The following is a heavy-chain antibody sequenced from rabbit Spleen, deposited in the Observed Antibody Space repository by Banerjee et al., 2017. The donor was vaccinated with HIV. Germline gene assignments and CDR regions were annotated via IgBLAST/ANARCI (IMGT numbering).Heavy chain of an antibody. CDR2: IYPVFGIT. Sequence: QEQLVESGGGLVRPEGSLKLSCKASGIDLMSIAMSWVRQAPGKGLEWIGDIYPVFGITNYANWVQGRFTISSDNAQNTVDLQMNSLTPADTATYFCARNANGGWDLWGPGTLVTVS. D-gene: IGHD4-1*01. V-gene: IGHV1S47*01. CDR3: ARNANGGWDL. CDR1: GIDLMSIA. J-gene: IGHJ4*01.